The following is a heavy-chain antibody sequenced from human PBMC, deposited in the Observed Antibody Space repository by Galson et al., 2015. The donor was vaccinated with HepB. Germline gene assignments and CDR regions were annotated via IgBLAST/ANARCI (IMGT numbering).Heavy chain of an antibody. J-gene: IGHJ6*02. V-gene: IGHV3-21*01. D-gene: IGHD6-19*01. Sequence: SLRLSCAASGCTFSSYSMNWVRQAPGNGLEWVSFISSRSDYIYYADSVKGRFTISRDNAKNSLYLQMNSLRAEDTAVYYCARDQSSGWPHYYYYGMDVWGQGTTVTVSS. CDR1: GCTFSSYS. CDR3: ARDQSSGWPHYYYYGMDV. CDR2: ISSRSDYI.